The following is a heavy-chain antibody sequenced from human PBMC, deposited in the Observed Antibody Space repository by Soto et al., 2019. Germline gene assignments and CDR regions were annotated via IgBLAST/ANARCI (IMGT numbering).Heavy chain of an antibody. CDR1: GFTFSSYS. Sequence: GGSLRLSCAASGFTFSSYSMNWVRQAPGKGLEWVSSISSSSSYIYYADSVKGRFTISRDNAKNSLYLQMNSLRAEDTAVYYCARDHGDYNYYYGMDVWGQGTTVTVS. V-gene: IGHV3-21*01. CDR2: ISSSSSYI. J-gene: IGHJ6*02. CDR3: ARDHGDYNYYYGMDV. D-gene: IGHD4-17*01.